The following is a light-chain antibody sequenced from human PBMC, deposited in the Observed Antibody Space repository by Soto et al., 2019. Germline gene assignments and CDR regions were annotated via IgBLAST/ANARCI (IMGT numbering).Light chain of an antibody. CDR2: GAS. CDR1: QSVSSNY. V-gene: IGKV3-20*01. CDR3: HQYNSWPRGN. Sequence: EIVLTQSPGTLSLSPGATATLSCRASQSVSSNYLAWFQQKPGQAPRLLIYGASSRATGIPDRFSGSGSGTDFTLTISRLEPEDFAVYYCHQYNSWPRGNFGPGTKVEIK. J-gene: IGKJ3*01.